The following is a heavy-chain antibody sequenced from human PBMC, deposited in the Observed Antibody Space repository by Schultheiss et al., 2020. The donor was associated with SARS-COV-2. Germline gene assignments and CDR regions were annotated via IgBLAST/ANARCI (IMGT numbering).Heavy chain of an antibody. CDR3: GRGVGYQLLGHSDY. D-gene: IGHD2-2*01. Sequence: SETLSLTCTVSGGSISSGGYYWSWIRQPPGKGLEWIGYIYYSGSTYYNPSLKSRVTISVDTSKNQFSLKLSSVTAADTAVYYWGRGVGYQLLGHSDYWGQGTLVTVSS. CDR2: IYYSGST. J-gene: IGHJ4*02. CDR1: GGSISSGGYY. V-gene: IGHV4-61*08.